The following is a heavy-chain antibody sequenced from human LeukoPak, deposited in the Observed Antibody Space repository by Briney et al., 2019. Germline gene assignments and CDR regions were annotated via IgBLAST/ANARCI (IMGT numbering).Heavy chain of an antibody. V-gene: IGHV3-66*01. D-gene: IGHD1-26*01. J-gene: IGHJ3*02. CDR2: IYSDGST. CDR3: ARVQYSGSYSDAFDI. Sequence: GGSLRLSCAASGFTVSSNFMSWVRQAPGKGLEWVSVIYSDGSTYYADSVKGRFTISRDNSKNTLYLQMNSLRAEDTAVYYCARVQYSGSYSDAFDIWGQGTMVTVSS. CDR1: GFTVSSNF.